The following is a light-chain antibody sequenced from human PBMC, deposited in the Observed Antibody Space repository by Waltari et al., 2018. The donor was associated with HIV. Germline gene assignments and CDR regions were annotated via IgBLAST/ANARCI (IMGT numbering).Light chain of an antibody. CDR3: QQYYSHPRT. Sequence: DTVLNQSPDSLTVSLGERATINCKASQSVLSTTRNVNYLAWYQQKPGHPPKLLISWASGRRSGVPDRFSGGGSGTDFTLTISSLQAEDVAVYYCQQYYSHPRTFGQGTKLEI. J-gene: IGKJ2*01. CDR2: WAS. V-gene: IGKV4-1*01. CDR1: QSVLSTTRNVNY.